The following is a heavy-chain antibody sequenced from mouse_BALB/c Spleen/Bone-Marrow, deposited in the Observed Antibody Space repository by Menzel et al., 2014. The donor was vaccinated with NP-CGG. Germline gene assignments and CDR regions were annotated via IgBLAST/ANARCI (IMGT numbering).Heavy chain of an antibody. CDR1: GYTFTSYW. D-gene: IGHD2-12*01. J-gene: IGHJ2*01. CDR2: ISPSNGRT. Sequence: QVQLKHSGAELVKPGASVKLSCKASGYTFTSYWMHWVKQRPGQGLEWIGEISPSNGRTNYNEKFKTKATLTVDKSSSTAYMQLSSLTSEDSAVYYCARWLLYYWGQGTTLTVSS. CDR3: ARWLLYY. V-gene: IGHV1S81*02.